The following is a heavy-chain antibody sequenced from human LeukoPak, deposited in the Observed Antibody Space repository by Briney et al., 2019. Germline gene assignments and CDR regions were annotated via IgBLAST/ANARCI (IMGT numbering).Heavy chain of an antibody. Sequence: GGSLRLSCAASGFTFDDYAMHWVRQAPGKGLEWVSGISWNSGSIGYADSVKGRFTISRDNAKTSLYLQMNSLRAEDTAIYYCARHLSGVTGYTYGRGIDYWGQGTLVTVSS. J-gene: IGHJ4*02. CDR2: ISWNSGSI. V-gene: IGHV3-9*01. D-gene: IGHD5-18*01. CDR1: GFTFDDYA. CDR3: ARHLSGVTGYTYGRGIDY.